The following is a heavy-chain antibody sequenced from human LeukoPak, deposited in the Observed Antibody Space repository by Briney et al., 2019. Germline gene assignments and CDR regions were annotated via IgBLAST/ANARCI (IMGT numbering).Heavy chain of an antibody. CDR3: ARDPLTLIVGRQKRALDY. CDR1: GFTFSSYA. J-gene: IGHJ4*02. Sequence: GGSLRLSCAASGFTFSSYAMHWVRQAPGKGLEWVSSIRSSANYINYADSVKGRFTISRDNAKNSLFLQMNSLRAEDTAIYYCARDPLTLIVGRQKRALDYWARGPRVTFS. D-gene: IGHD3-22*01. CDR2: IRSSANYI. V-gene: IGHV3-21*01.